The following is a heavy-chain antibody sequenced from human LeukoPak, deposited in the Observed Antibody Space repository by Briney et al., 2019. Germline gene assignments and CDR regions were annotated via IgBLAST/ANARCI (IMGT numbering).Heavy chain of an antibody. CDR3: ARSRDGYNYGGLDY. V-gene: IGHV1-2*02. CDR2: INPNSGGT. CDR1: GYTFTGYY. J-gene: IGHJ4*02. D-gene: IGHD5-24*01. Sequence: ASVKVSCKASGYTFTGYYMHWVRQAPGQGLEWMGWINPNSGGTNYAQKFQGRVTMTRDTSTSTAYMELSRLRSDDTAVYYCARSRDGYNYGGLDYWGQGTLVTVSS.